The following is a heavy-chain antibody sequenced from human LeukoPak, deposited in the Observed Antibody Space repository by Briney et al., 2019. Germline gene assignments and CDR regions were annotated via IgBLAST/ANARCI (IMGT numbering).Heavy chain of an antibody. CDR1: GFTFSSHG. CDR3: AKDSPSYSSSWFEGY. V-gene: IGHV3-23*01. D-gene: IGHD6-13*01. Sequence: GGSLRLSCAASGFTFSSHGMNWVRQAPGKGLEWVSGISPSGGITYYTDSVKGRFTISRDNSKNTQSLQMNSLRAEDTAVYYCAKDSPSYSSSWFEGYWGQGTLVTVSS. CDR2: ISPSGGIT. J-gene: IGHJ4*02.